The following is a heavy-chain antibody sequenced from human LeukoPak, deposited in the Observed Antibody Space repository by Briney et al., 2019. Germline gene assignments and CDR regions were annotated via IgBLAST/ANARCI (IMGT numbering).Heavy chain of an antibody. CDR2: IYYSGST. Sequence: SETLSLTCAVHGGSFSGYYWSWIRQPPGKGLEWIGSIYYSGSTYYNPSLKSRVTISVDTSKNQFSLKLSSVTAADTAVYYCARGGATQTDYWGQGTLVTVSS. CDR1: GGSFSGYY. CDR3: ARGGATQTDY. V-gene: IGHV4-34*01. D-gene: IGHD1-26*01. J-gene: IGHJ4*02.